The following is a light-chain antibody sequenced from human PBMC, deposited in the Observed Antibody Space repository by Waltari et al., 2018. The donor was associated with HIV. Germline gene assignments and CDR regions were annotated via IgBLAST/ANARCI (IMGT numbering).Light chain of an antibody. CDR2: SAS. CDR3: QQLNSFPLT. Sequence: DLQLTPSPSFLSASVGDRVTITCRASQGVSSSLAWYQQIPGNAPKLLIYSASTLQSGVPARFSGSGSGTEFTLTISSLQPEYFATYYCQQLNSFPLTFGGGTKVVIK. J-gene: IGKJ4*01. CDR1: QGVSSS. V-gene: IGKV1-9*01.